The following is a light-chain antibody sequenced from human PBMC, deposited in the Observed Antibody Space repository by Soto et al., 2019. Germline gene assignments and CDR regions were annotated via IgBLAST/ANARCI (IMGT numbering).Light chain of an antibody. CDR2: PAS. CDR1: QDISNF. Sequence: DIQMTQSPSSLSASVGDRVTITCRASQDISNFLAWFQQKPGKAPKTLISPASSLQSGVTSKFSSSRSGTDSTLTSNSLHYEEYATYYCQQHMRYPVYFGQRTRLGIK. V-gene: IGKV1-16*02. J-gene: IGKJ5*01. CDR3: QQHMRYPVY.